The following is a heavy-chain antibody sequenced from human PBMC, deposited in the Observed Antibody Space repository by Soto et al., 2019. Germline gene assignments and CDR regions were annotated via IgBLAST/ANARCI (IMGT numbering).Heavy chain of an antibody. D-gene: IGHD3-16*01. CDR2: VSGSSTTT. J-gene: IGHJ4*02. V-gene: IGHV3-48*02. Sequence: ESGGGLVQPGGSLRLSCVASGFTFSDFNMHWVRQAPGKGLEWVSYVSGSSTTTRHADSLKGRFTISRDNAKKSLYLQMNSLSDEDTAVYYGAREDYRYGYKYWGQGTLVTVSS. CDR3: AREDYRYGYKY. CDR1: GFTFSDFN.